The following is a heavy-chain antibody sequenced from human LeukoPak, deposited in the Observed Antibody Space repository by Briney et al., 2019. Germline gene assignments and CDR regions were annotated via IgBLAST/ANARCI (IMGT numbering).Heavy chain of an antibody. J-gene: IGHJ3*02. Sequence: SETLSLTCTVSGGSISSYYWSWIRQPPGKGLEWIGYIYYSGSTNYNPSLKSRVTISVDTSKNQFSLKLSSVTAADTAVYYCARLARITIFGVVTWGAFDIWGQGTMVTVSS. CDR1: GGSISSYY. D-gene: IGHD3-3*01. V-gene: IGHV4-59*01. CDR2: IYYSGST. CDR3: ARLARITIFGVVTWGAFDI.